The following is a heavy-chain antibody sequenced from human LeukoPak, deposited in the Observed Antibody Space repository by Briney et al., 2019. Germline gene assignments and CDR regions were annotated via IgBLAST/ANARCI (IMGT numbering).Heavy chain of an antibody. D-gene: IGHD3-10*01. CDR2: ISAYNGNT. CDR1: GYTFTSYG. J-gene: IGHJ4*02. V-gene: IGHV1-18*01. Sequence: ASVKVSCKASGYTFTSYGISWVRQAPGQGLKWMGWISAYNGNTNYAQKLQGRVTMTTDTSTSTAYMELRSLRSDDTAVYYCASSPSRVLLWFGELFTWGQGTLVTVSS. CDR3: ASSPSRVLLWFGELFT.